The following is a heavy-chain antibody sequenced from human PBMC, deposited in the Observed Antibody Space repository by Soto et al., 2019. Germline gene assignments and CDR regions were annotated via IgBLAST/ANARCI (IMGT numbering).Heavy chain of an antibody. D-gene: IGHD2-2*01. Sequence: SETLSLPCTVSGGSISSSSNHWGWIRQPPGKGLEWIGYIYYSGNTNYNPSLKSRVTISVDTSKNQFSLKLSSVTAADTAVYYCARASLASRDYYYYGMDVWGQGTTVTVSS. J-gene: IGHJ6*02. CDR3: ARASLASRDYYYYGMDV. CDR2: IYYSGNT. CDR1: GGSISSSSNH. V-gene: IGHV4-61*05.